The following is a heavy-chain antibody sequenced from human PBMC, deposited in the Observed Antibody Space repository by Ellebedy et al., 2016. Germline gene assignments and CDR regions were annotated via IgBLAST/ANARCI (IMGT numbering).Heavy chain of an antibody. CDR2: ISGSGGST. CDR1: GFTFSSYA. CDR3: ARSPSILRYFPIDY. Sequence: GGSLRLXXAASGFTFSSYAMSWVRQAPGKGLEWVSAISGSGGSTYYADSVKGRFTISRDRSKNTLHLQMNSLRAEDTAVYYCARSPSILRYFPIDYWGQGTLVTVSS. J-gene: IGHJ4*02. V-gene: IGHV3-23*01. D-gene: IGHD3-9*01.